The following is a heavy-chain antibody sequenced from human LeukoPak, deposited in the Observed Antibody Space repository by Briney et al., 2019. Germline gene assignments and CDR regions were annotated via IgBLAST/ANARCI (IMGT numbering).Heavy chain of an antibody. V-gene: IGHV3-30*02. J-gene: IGHJ6*03. CDR2: IRYDGGTK. CDR3: AKDPRDYFGSGRYYYYYMDV. D-gene: IGHD3-10*01. Sequence: GGSLRLSCAASGFTFSSYGFHWVRQAPGKGLEWVAFIRYDGGTKFYADSVKGRFTISRDNSKSTLYLQMNSLRAEDTAVYYCAKDPRDYFGSGRYYYYYMDVWGKGTTVTISS. CDR1: GFTFSSYG.